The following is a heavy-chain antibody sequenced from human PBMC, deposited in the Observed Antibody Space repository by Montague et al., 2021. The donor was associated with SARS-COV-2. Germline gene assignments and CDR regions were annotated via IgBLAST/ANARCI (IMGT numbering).Heavy chain of an antibody. CDR1: GGSISSSSYC. CDR3: ASMVRAQVYYFDY. CDR2: IFYSGST. D-gene: IGHD3-10*01. J-gene: IGHJ4*02. V-gene: IGHV4-39*01. Sequence: SETLSLTCTVSGGSISSSSYCWGWIRQPPGKGLEWIGSIFYSGSTDYNPSLKSRVTISVDTSKNQFSLKLSSVTAADTAVYYCASMVRAQVYYFDYWGQGTLVTVSS.